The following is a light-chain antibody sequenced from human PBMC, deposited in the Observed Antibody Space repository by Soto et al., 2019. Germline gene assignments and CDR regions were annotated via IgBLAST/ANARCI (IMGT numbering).Light chain of an antibody. CDR2: DVS. V-gene: IGLV2-11*01. Sequence: QSVLTQPRSVSGSPGQSVTISCTGTSSDVVGYNYVSWYQQHPGKAPKPMIYDVSKRPSGVPDRFSGSKSGNTASLTISGLQAEDEADYYCCSYAGSYTSLYVFGTGTKVTVL. J-gene: IGLJ1*01. CDR3: CSYAGSYTSLYV. CDR1: SSDVVGYNY.